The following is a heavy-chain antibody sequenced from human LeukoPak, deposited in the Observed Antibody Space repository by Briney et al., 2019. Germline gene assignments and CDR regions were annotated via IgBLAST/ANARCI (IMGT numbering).Heavy chain of an antibody. CDR2: IPYEGSNK. CDR1: GLPHSSHA. Sequence: GSTLRLPRAASGLPHSSHAMHWARQAPAKGLEWVADIPYEGSNKYYADSVKGRFAISRDNSKNTLYLQMSSLRAEDTAVYCCARDLPRQPLLWFGELTHPGPEDYWGQGTLVSVSS. J-gene: IGHJ4*02. V-gene: IGHV3-30*09. CDR3: ARDLPRQPLLWFGELTHPGPEDY. D-gene: IGHD3-10*01.